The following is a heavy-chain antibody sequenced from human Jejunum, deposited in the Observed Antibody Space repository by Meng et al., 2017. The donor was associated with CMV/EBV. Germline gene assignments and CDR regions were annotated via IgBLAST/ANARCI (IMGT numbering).Heavy chain of an antibody. Sequence: LTGTVSGGSISGYYWTWIRQPPGKGLEWIGYIYYTGGTKYNPSLKSRVAISVDTSKNQFSLKLSSLIAADTAVYYCARGQGYRDFDYWGQGTLVTVSS. V-gene: IGHV4-59*01. D-gene: IGHD5-18*01. CDR2: IYYTGGT. CDR1: GGSISGYY. CDR3: ARGQGYRDFDY. J-gene: IGHJ4*02.